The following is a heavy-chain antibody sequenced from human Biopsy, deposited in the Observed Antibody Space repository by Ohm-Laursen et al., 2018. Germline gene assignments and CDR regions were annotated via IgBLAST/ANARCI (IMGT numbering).Heavy chain of an antibody. CDR3: VGPSLSGSGMGFDP. CDR1: GITFNSDW. D-gene: IGHD3-10*01. V-gene: IGHV3-7*01. J-gene: IGHJ5*02. Sequence: SLRLSCAASGITFNSDWMSWVRQAPGKGLEWVAIIREHGNEEFYVDSVKGRFTISGDNAKNTLYLQMNSLRVEDTAVYYCVGPSLSGSGMGFDPWGQGALVTVSS. CDR2: IREHGNEE.